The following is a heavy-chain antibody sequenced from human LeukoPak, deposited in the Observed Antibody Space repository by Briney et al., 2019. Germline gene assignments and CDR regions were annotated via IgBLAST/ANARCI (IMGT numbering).Heavy chain of an antibody. J-gene: IGHJ4*02. D-gene: IGHD3-3*01. Sequence: GGSLRLSCAASGFTVSSNYMSWVRQAPGKGLEWVSVICSGGSTYYADSVKGRFTISRDNSKNTLYLQMNSLRAEDTAVYYCARDKYDFWSGLTRDYWGQGTLVIVSS. CDR3: ARDKYDFWSGLTRDY. V-gene: IGHV3-53*01. CDR2: ICSGGST. CDR1: GFTVSSNY.